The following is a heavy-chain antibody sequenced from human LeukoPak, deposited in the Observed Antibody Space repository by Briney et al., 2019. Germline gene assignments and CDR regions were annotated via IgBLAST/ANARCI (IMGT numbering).Heavy chain of an antibody. J-gene: IGHJ5*02. Sequence: GASVKVSCKASGYTFTSYDINWVRQATGQGLEWMGWMNPNSGNTGYAQKFQGRVTMTRNTSISTAYMELSSLRSEDTAVYYCARGPGSYYGSGSHFDPWGQGTLVTVSS. CDR2: MNPNSGNT. CDR3: ARGPGSYYGSGSHFDP. V-gene: IGHV1-8*01. D-gene: IGHD3-10*01. CDR1: GYTFTSYD.